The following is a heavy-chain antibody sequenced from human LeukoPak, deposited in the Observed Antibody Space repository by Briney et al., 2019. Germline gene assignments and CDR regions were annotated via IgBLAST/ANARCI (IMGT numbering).Heavy chain of an antibody. CDR1: GYTFTGYY. Sequence: ASVKVSCKASGYTFTGYYMHWVRQAPGQGLEWMGRINPNSGGTNYAQKFQGRVTMTRDTSISTAYMELSRLRSDDTAVYYCAKWLNLKQQLAAGYFDYWGQGTLVTVSS. D-gene: IGHD6-13*01. V-gene: IGHV1-2*06. CDR3: AKWLNLKQQLAAGYFDY. J-gene: IGHJ4*02. CDR2: INPNSGGT.